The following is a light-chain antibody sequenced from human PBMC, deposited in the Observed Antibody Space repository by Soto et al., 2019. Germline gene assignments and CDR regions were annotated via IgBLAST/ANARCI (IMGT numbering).Light chain of an antibody. V-gene: IGLV2-14*01. CDR1: ISDVGDYNY. CDR3: SSYRTGSTYV. J-gene: IGLJ1*01. Sequence: QSVLTQPASVSGSPGQSITISCTGTISDVGDYNYVSWYQQHPGKAPKLVLYEVSNRPSGVSNRFSGSKSGLTASLTISGLQAEYEADYYCSSYRTGSTYVFGSGTKLTVL. CDR2: EVS.